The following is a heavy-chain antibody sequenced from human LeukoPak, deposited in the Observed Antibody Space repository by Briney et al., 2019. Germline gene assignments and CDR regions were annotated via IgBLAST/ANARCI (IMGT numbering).Heavy chain of an antibody. Sequence: ASVKVSCKASGYTFTSYDINWVRQAPGQRLEWMGWINAGNGNTKYSQKFQGRVTITRDTSASTAYMELSSLRSEDTAVYYCARVPGLYGSGTLPRYYYGMDVWGQGTTVTVSS. J-gene: IGHJ6*02. CDR2: INAGNGNT. V-gene: IGHV1-3*01. CDR1: GYTFTSYD. D-gene: IGHD3-10*01. CDR3: ARVPGLYGSGTLPRYYYGMDV.